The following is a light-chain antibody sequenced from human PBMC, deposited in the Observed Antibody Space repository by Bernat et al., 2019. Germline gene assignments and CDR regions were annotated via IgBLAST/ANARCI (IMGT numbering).Light chain of an antibody. CDR2: DVS. V-gene: IGKV2D-29*01. CDR1: QSLLHSDGKTY. CDR3: MQSIQLPLT. Sequence: DIVMTQTPLSLSVTPGQPASISCKSSQSLLHSDGKTYLYWYLHKPGQPPQLLIYDVSNRFAGVPDRFSGSGSGTEFTLKISRVEAEVVGVYYCMQSIQLPLTFGHGTRLVIK. J-gene: IGKJ5*01.